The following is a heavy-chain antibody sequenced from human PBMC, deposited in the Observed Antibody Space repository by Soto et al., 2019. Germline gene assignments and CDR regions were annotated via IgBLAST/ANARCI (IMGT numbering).Heavy chain of an antibody. D-gene: IGHD1-1*01. J-gene: IGHJ4*02. CDR1: GYTFTSYG. CDR2: ISAHNGNT. CDR3: ARGRYGDY. Sequence: QVHLVQSGAEVKKPGASVQVSCKCSGYTFTSYGITWVRQAPGQGLEWMGWISAHNGNTDYAQKLQGRVTVTRDTSTSTAYMELRSLRSDDTAVYYCARGRYGDYWGQGALVTVSS. V-gene: IGHV1-18*01.